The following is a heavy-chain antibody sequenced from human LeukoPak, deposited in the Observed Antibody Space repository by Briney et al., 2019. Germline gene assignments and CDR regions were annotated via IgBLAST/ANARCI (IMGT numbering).Heavy chain of an antibody. V-gene: IGHV5-51*01. Sequence: GESLKISCKGSGYYFSGYWIGWVRQMPGKGLEWMGIIYPDDADTRYSPSFQGQVTMSADKSISTAYLQWTSLKASDHARYYCARLMGAELPKYLFDNRGQGNPGTASS. J-gene: IGHJ4*02. CDR2: IYPDDADT. CDR3: ARLMGAELPKYLFDN. CDR1: GYYFSGYW. D-gene: IGHD2-2*01.